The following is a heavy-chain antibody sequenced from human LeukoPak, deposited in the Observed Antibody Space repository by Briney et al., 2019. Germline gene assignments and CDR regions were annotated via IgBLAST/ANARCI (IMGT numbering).Heavy chain of an antibody. J-gene: IGHJ4*02. Sequence: QPGGSLRLSCAASGFTFSSYSMNWVRQAPGKGLEWVSVISDGGRSTHYADSVKGRFTISRDNSKNMLYLQMNSLRAEDTAVYYCAKAEGSSWTYYFDYWGQGTLVTVSS. CDR3: AKAEGSSWTYYFDY. D-gene: IGHD6-13*01. CDR1: GFTFSSYS. CDR2: ISDGGRST. V-gene: IGHV3-23*01.